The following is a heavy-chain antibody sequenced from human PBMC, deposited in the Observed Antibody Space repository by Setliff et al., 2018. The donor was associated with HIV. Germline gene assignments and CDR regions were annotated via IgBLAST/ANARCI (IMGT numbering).Heavy chain of an antibody. CDR1: GFTFSSYA. V-gene: IGHV3-23*01. Sequence: PGGSLRLSCAASGFTFSSYAMSWVRQAPGKGLEWVSAISGSGGSTYYADSVKGRFTVSRDNSNNTVYLQMNSLRAEDTAMYYCAKTQTVITVYGPFDSWGQGTPVTVS. CDR3: AKTQTVITVYGPFDS. D-gene: IGHD4-4*01. J-gene: IGHJ4*02. CDR2: ISGSGGST.